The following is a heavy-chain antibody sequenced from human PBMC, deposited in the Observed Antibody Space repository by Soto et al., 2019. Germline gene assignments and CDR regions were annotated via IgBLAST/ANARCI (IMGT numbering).Heavy chain of an antibody. CDR2: IWYDGSNK. V-gene: IGHV3-33*01. CDR1: GFTFSSYG. D-gene: IGHD2-2*01. CDR3: AREGHCSSTSCSRFYYYYGMDV. J-gene: IGHJ6*02. Sequence: QVPLVESGGGVVQPGRSLRLSCAASGFTFSSYGMHWVRQAPGKGREWVAVIWYDGSNKYYADSVKGRFTISRDNSKNTLYLQMNSLRAEDTAVYYCAREGHCSSTSCSRFYYYYGMDVWCQGTTVTVSS.